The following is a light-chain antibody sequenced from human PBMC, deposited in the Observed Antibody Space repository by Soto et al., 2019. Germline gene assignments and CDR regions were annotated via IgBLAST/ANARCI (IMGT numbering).Light chain of an antibody. J-gene: IGKJ2*01. V-gene: IGKV3-20*01. CDR2: GAS. CDR1: QSVNSNY. CDR3: QQYGNSPHT. Sequence: EIVLTQSPGTLSLSPGERATLSCRASQSVNSNYLAWYQQQPGQVPRPLIYGASIRAAGVPDRLSGSGSGTDFTLTISRLEPEDYAVYYCQQYGNSPHTFGRGTKLEIK.